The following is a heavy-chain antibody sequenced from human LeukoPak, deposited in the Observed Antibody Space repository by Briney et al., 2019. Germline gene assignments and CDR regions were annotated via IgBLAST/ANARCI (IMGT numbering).Heavy chain of an antibody. Sequence: PGGSLRLSCAASGFTFSSYAMSWVRQAPGKGLEWVSAISGSGGSTYDADSVKGRFTISRDNSKNTLYLQMNSLRAEDTAVYYCSRESPGMATEPYYYYYYYMDVWGKGNTVTVSS. J-gene: IGHJ6*03. CDR3: SRESPGMATEPYYYYYYYMDV. CDR2: ISGSGGST. CDR1: GFTFSSYA. D-gene: IGHD1-14*01. V-gene: IGHV3-23*01.